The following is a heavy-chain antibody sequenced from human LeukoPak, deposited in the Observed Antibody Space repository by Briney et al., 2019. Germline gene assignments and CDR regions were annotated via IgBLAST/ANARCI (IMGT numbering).Heavy chain of an antibody. CDR3: AKADPYCTNGVCSYYYYYYGMDV. J-gene: IGHJ6*02. CDR2: ISGSGGST. D-gene: IGHD2-8*01. V-gene: IGHV3-23*01. CDR1: GFTFSSYA. Sequence: PGGSLRLSCAASGFTFSSYAMSWVRQAPGKGLEWVSAISGSGGSTYYADSVKGRFTISRDNSKNTLYLQMNSLRAEDTAVYYCAKADPYCTNGVCSYYYYYYGMDVWGQGTMVTVSS.